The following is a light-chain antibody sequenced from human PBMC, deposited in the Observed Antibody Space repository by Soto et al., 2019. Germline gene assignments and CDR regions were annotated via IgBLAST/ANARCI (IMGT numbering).Light chain of an antibody. CDR3: CSYAGSSTSLYV. CDR2: EGS. J-gene: IGLJ1*01. V-gene: IGLV2-23*01. Sequence: SALTKPASVSGSPGQSITISCTGTSSDVGSYNLVSWYQQHPGKAPKLMIYEGSKRPSGVSNRFSGSKSGNTASLTISGLQAEDEADYYCCSYAGSSTSLYVFGTGTKVTVL. CDR1: SSDVGSYNL.